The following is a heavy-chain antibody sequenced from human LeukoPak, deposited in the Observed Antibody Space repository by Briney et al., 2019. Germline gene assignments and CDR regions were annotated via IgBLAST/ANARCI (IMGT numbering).Heavy chain of an antibody. CDR3: ARSRYCTNGVCLIDY. CDR1: GFTFSSYS. D-gene: IGHD2-8*01. CDR2: ISSSSSTI. J-gene: IGHJ4*02. V-gene: IGHV3-48*01. Sequence: GGSLRLSCAASGFTFSSYSMNWVRQAPGKGLEWVSYISSSSSTIYYADPVKGRFTISRDNAKNSLYLQMNSLGAENTAVYYCARSRYCTNGVCLIDYWGQGTLVTVSS.